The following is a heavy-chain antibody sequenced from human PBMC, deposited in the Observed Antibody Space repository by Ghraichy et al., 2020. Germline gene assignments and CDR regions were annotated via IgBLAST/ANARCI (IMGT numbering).Heavy chain of an antibody. CDR2: IWYDGSNK. J-gene: IGHJ2*01. V-gene: IGHV3-33*01. CDR1: AFTFSSYG. Sequence: GGSLRLSCAASAFTFSSYGMHWVRQAPGKGLEWVAVIWYDGSNKYYADSVKGRFTISRDNSKNTLYLQMNSLRAEDTAVYYCARVGSAAGYWYFDLWGRGTLVTVSS. D-gene: IGHD6-13*01. CDR3: ARVGSAAGYWYFDL.